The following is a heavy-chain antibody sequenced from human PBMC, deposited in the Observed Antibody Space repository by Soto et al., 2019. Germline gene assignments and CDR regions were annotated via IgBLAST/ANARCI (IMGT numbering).Heavy chain of an antibody. D-gene: IGHD6-25*01. CDR2: IWYDGSNK. CDR3: ARGNSIAAAATEFDP. V-gene: IGHV3-33*01. CDR1: GFTFSSYG. Sequence: GGSLRLSCAASGFTFSSYGMHWVRQAPGKGLEWVAVIWYDGSNKYYADSVKGRFTISRDNSKNTLYLQMNSLRSEDTAVYYCARGNSIAAAATEFDPWGQGTLVTVSS. J-gene: IGHJ5*02.